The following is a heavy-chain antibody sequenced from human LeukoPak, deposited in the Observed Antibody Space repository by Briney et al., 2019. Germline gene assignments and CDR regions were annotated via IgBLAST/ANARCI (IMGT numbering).Heavy chain of an antibody. J-gene: IGHJ4*02. CDR1: GGTFSSYA. D-gene: IGHD3-22*01. CDR2: IIPIFGTA. V-gene: IGHV1-69*13. Sequence: ASVKVSCKASGGTFSSYAISWVRQAPGQGLEWMGGIIPIFGTANYAQKFQGRVTITADESTSTAYMELSSLRSEDTAVYYCARGYYDSSGCHYWDYWGQGTLVTVSS. CDR3: ARGYYDSSGCHYWDY.